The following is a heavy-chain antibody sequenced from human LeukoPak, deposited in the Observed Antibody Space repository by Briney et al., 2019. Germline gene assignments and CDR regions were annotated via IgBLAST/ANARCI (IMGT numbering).Heavy chain of an antibody. V-gene: IGHV4-34*01. Sequence: SETLSLTCAVYGGSFSGYYWSWIRQPPGKGLEWIGEINHSGSTNYNPSLKSRVTISVDTSKNQFSLKLSSVTAADTAVYYCARLWGGRTLRFLEWLSLMDVWGKGTTVTVSS. CDR1: GGSFSGYY. CDR2: INHSGST. J-gene: IGHJ6*03. D-gene: IGHD3-3*01. CDR3: ARLWGGRTLRFLEWLSLMDV.